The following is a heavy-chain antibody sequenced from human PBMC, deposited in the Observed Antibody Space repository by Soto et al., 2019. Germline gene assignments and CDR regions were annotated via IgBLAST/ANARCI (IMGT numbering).Heavy chain of an antibody. Sequence: QVQMVESGGGLVKPGGSLRLSCAASGFTFSDHYMSWIRQTPGKGLEWVSYISSNSGYIKYADSAKGRFTISRDNAKNSVSLQMNSLRVEDTAVYYCARGQLLSYYYGMDVWGQGTSVTVSS. D-gene: IGHD2-2*01. V-gene: IGHV3-11*05. CDR2: ISSNSGYI. CDR1: GFTFSDHY. CDR3: ARGQLLSYYYGMDV. J-gene: IGHJ6*02.